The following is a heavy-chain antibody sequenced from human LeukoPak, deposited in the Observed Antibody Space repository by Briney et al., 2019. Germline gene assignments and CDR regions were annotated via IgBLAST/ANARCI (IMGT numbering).Heavy chain of an antibody. Sequence: SETLSLTCTVSGGSISNYYWSWVRQLAGKGLEWIGRMYSSGSARYNPSLKSRVTMSVDTSKNQFSLKLSSVTAADTAVYYCARELAGLLAGWGQGTLVTVSS. V-gene: IGHV4-4*07. CDR1: GGSISNYY. CDR3: ARELAGLLAG. CDR2: MYSSGSA. D-gene: IGHD3-3*02. J-gene: IGHJ4*02.